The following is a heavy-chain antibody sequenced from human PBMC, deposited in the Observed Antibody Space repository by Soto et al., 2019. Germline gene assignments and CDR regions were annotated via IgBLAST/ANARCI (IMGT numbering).Heavy chain of an antibody. CDR2: IYHSGST. Sequence: SETLSLTCAVSGGSISSSNWWSWVRQPPGKGLEWIGEIYHSGSTNYNPSLKSRVTISVDKSKNQFSLKLSSVTAADTAVYYCERTDYYDSSGFRHDYWGQGTLVTVSS. D-gene: IGHD3-22*01. CDR1: GGSISSSNW. J-gene: IGHJ4*02. CDR3: ERTDYYDSSGFRHDY. V-gene: IGHV4-4*02.